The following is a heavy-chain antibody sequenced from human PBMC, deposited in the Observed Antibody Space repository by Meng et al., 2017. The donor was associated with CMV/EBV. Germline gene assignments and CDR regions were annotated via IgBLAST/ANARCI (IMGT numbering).Heavy chain of an antibody. Sequence: GSLRLSCTASGYSISTGYFWGWIRQSPGKGLEWIGIYDTGATYYNPSLKSRVAISVDTSERQFSLKLSAVTAADTAIYYCVRHIIVVPARGYGVDVWGQGTTVTVSS. CDR3: VRHIIVVPARGYGVDV. J-gene: IGHJ6*02. D-gene: IGHD2-2*01. CDR1: GYSISTGYF. V-gene: IGHV4-38-2*02. CDR2: IYDTGAT.